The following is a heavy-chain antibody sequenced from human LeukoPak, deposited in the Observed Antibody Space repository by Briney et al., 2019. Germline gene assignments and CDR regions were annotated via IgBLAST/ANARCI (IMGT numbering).Heavy chain of an antibody. D-gene: IGHD1-26*01. Sequence: GGSLRLSCAASGCTFSSYWIHWVRQAPGKGRVWVSRINSDGSSPNYADSVKGRFTISRDNAKNTLYLQMNSLRAEDTAVYYCAVTLGDQPDSNWFDPWGQGTLVTVSS. V-gene: IGHV3-74*01. CDR1: GCTFSSYW. J-gene: IGHJ5*02. CDR2: INSDGSSP. CDR3: AVTLGDQPDSNWFDP.